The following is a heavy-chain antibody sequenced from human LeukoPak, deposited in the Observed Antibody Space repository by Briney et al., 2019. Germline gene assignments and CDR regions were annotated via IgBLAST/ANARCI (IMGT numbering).Heavy chain of an antibody. CDR2: ISSSGSTI. J-gene: IGHJ6*02. CDR1: GFTFSDYY. V-gene: IGHV3-11*01. Sequence: PGGSLRLSCAASGFTFSDYYMSWIRQAPGKGLEWVSYISSSGSTIYYADSVKGRFTISRDNAKNSLYLQMNSLRAEDTAVYYCASRPTVTTYYYYYGMDVWGQGTTVTVSS. D-gene: IGHD4-17*01. CDR3: ASRPTVTTYYYYYGMDV.